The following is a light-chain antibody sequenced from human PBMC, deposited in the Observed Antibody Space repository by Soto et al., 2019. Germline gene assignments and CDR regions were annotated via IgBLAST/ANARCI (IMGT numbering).Light chain of an antibody. J-gene: IGKJ1*01. CDR2: DAS. CDR1: QRVSSW. CDR3: QQYNSYPWT. Sequence: DIQMTRSPSTLSASVGDRVTITCRARQRVSSWLAWYQQKPGKAPKLLIYDASSLESGVPSRFSGSGSGTEFTLTISSLQPDDFATYYCQQYNSYPWTFGQGTKVDIK. V-gene: IGKV1-5*01.